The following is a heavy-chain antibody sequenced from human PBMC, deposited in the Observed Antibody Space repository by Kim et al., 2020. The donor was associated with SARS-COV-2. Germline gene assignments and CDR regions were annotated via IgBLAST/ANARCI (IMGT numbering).Heavy chain of an antibody. J-gene: IGHJ4*02. Sequence: NKYYADSVKGRFTISSDNSKNTLYLQMNSLRAEDTAVYYCAKERSGSLDYWGQGTLVTVSS. D-gene: IGHD3-10*01. CDR2: NK. CDR3: AKERSGSLDY. V-gene: IGHV3-30*02.